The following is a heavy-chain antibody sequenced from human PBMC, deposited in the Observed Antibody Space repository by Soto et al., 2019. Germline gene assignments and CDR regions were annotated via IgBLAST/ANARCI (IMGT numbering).Heavy chain of an antibody. D-gene: IGHD6-19*01. CDR3: AREVAVAGDYYYCMQV. V-gene: IGHV1-69*13. Sequence: ASVQVCCKASGGTFSSYAISWVRQAPGQGLEWMGGIIPIFGTANYAQKFQGRVTITADESTSTAYMELSSLRSEDTAVYYCAREVAVAGDYYYCMQVWGQGTMVTVSS. CDR1: GGTFSSYA. CDR2: IIPIFGTA. J-gene: IGHJ6*02.